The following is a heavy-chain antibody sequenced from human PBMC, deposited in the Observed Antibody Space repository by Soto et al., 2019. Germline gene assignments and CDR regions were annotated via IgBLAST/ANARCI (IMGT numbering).Heavy chain of an antibody. CDR1: GGTFSSYA. Sequence: ASVKVSCKASGGTFSSYAISWVRQAPGQGLEWMGWINPNSGGTNYAQKFQGRVTMTRDTSISTAYMELSRLRSDDTAVYYCARDFPNFDYWGQGTLVTVSS. CDR2: INPNSGGT. J-gene: IGHJ4*02. CDR3: ARDFPNFDY. V-gene: IGHV1-2*02.